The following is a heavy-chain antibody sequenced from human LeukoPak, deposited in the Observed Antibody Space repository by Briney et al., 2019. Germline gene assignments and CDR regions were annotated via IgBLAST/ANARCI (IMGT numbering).Heavy chain of an antibody. J-gene: IGHJ4*02. D-gene: IGHD3-22*01. CDR3: AREEDYYDSSGYYAFDY. V-gene: IGHV3-30-3*01. CDR2: ISYDGSNK. Sequence: GGSLRLSCAASGFTFSSYAMHWVRQAPGKGLEWVAVISYDGSNKYYADSVKGRFTISRDNSKNTLYLQMNSLRAEDTAVYYCAREEDYYDSSGYYAFDYWGQGTLVTVS. CDR1: GFTFSSYA.